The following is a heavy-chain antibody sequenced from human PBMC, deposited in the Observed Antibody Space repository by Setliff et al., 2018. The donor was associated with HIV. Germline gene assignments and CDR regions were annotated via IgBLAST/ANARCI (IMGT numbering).Heavy chain of an antibody. CDR2: IDPLDSET. D-gene: IGHD5-12*01. CDR1: GYTSDNYW. J-gene: IGHJ4*02. CDR3: ARHRLSRNGYGIPILDY. V-gene: IGHV5-51*01. Sequence: PGESLKISCKGSGYTSDNYWIAWVRQMPGKGLEWMGIIDPLDSETKYSQSFQGQVTISVDRSSRTAYLQWGTLQAPDSAMYYCARHRLSRNGYGIPILDYWGPGTLVTVSS.